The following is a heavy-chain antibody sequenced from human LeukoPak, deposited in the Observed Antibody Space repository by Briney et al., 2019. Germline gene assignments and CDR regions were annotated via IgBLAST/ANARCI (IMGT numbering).Heavy chain of an antibody. Sequence: PGGSLRLSCAASGYTFSSYGMHWVRQAPGKGLEWVAVIWYDGSNKNYADSVKGRFTISRDNSKNTLYLQMNSLRAEDTAVYYCARDGIAAAGFYIYMRYWGQGTLVTVSS. J-gene: IGHJ4*02. CDR3: ARDGIAAAGFYIYMRY. CDR2: IWYDGSNK. V-gene: IGHV3-33*01. D-gene: IGHD6-13*01. CDR1: GYTFSSYG.